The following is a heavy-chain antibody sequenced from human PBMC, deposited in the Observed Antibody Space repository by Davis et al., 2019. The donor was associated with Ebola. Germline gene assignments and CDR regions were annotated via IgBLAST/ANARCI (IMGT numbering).Heavy chain of an antibody. Sequence: SETLSLTCAVYGGSFSGYYWSWIRQPPGKGLEWIGEINHSGSTNYNPSLKSRVTISVDTSKNQFSLKLSSVTAADTAVYYCARFVVYALYYYGMDVWGQGTTVTVSS. J-gene: IGHJ6*02. V-gene: IGHV4-34*01. D-gene: IGHD2-8*02. CDR1: GGSFSGYY. CDR3: ARFVVYALYYYGMDV. CDR2: INHSGST.